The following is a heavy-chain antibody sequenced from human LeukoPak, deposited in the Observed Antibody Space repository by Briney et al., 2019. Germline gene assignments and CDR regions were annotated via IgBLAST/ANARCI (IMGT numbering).Heavy chain of an antibody. J-gene: IGHJ6*03. V-gene: IGHV3-66*02. CDR1: GFTVSSNY. D-gene: IGHD3-16*02. Sequence: GGSLRLSCAASGFTVSSNYMNWVRQAPGKGLEWVSVIYSGGSTYYADSVKGRFTISRDNSKNTMYLQMNSLRVEDTAVYYCAKIVYYYMDVWGKGTTVTVSS. CDR3: AKIVYYYMDV. CDR2: IYSGGST.